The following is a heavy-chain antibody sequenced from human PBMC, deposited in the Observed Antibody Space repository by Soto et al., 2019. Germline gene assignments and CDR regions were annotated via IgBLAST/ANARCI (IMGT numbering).Heavy chain of an antibody. D-gene: IGHD1-26*01. J-gene: IGHJ5*02. CDR1: GGSISSSSYY. V-gene: IGHV4-39*01. Sequence: LSLTCTVSGGSISSSSYYWGWIRQPPGKGLEWIGSIYYSGSTYYNPSLKSRVTISVDTSKNQFSLKLSSVTAADTAVYYCARFPRGSYPNWFDPWGQGTPVTVSS. CDR2: IYYSGST. CDR3: ARFPRGSYPNWFDP.